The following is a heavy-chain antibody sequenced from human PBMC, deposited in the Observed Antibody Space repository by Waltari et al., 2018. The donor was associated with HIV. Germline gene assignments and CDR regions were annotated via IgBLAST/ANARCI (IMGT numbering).Heavy chain of an antibody. J-gene: IGHJ4*02. V-gene: IGHV4-39*07. Sequence: QLQLHESGPGLVKPSETLSLTCIVSGFSISSNNYYWGWIRQPPGKGLEWIGNIFYSGTTNYNPSRESRVTISIDTSKSQFSLNLDSVTAADTAIYYCARHKNRGSYFPVDFWGQGTLVAVSS. CDR3: ARHKNRGSYFPVDF. CDR2: IFYSGTT. D-gene: IGHD1-26*01. CDR1: GFSISSNNYY.